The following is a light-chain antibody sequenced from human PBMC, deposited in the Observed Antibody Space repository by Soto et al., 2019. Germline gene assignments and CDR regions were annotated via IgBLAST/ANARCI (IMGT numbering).Light chain of an antibody. Sequence: SYELTQPPSVSVAPGQTARTTCGGNNIGSKSVHWYQQKPGQAPVLVVYDDSDRPSGIPERFSGSNSGNTATLTISRVEAGDEADYYCQVWDSSSDHGVFGTGTKLTVL. J-gene: IGLJ1*01. CDR3: QVWDSSSDHGV. CDR2: DDS. CDR1: NIGSKS. V-gene: IGLV3-21*02.